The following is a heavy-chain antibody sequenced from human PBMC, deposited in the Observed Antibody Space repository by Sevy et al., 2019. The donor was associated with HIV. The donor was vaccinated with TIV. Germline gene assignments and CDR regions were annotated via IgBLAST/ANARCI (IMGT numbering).Heavy chain of an antibody. D-gene: IGHD3-22*01. Sequence: GGYLRLSCAASGFTFSRYWMHWVRQVPGKGLVWVSRINSDGSSTSYADSVRGRFTISRDNAKNTLYLQMNSLRAEDTAVYYCARKDSSGLDCWGQGTLVTVSS. J-gene: IGHJ4*02. CDR1: GFTFSRYW. CDR3: ARKDSSGLDC. V-gene: IGHV3-74*01. CDR2: INSDGSST.